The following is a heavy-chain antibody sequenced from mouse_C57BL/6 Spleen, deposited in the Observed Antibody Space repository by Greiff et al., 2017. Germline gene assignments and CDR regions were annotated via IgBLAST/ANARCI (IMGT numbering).Heavy chain of an antibody. Sequence: VQLQQSGPELVQPGASVKISCTASGYAFSSSWMNWVKQRPGKGLEWIGRIYPGDGDTNYNGKFKGKATLTADKSSSTAYMQLSSLTSEDSAVYFCERPYFDYWGQGTTLTVSS. J-gene: IGHJ2*01. V-gene: IGHV1-82*01. CDR1: GYAFSSSW. CDR3: ERPYFDY. CDR2: IYPGDGDT.